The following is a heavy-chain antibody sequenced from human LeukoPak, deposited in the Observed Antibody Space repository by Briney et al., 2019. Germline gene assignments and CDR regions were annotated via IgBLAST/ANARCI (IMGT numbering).Heavy chain of an antibody. CDR2: IKEDGSER. V-gene: IGHV3-7*02. CDR3: ARGYYSSSRFDS. J-gene: IGHJ4*02. CDR1: GFTFTRYW. D-gene: IGHD6-13*01. Sequence: GGSQRLSCAASGFTFTRYWMSWVHQAPGKGLEWVASIKEDGSERHYVDSVKGRFTISRDNAENTLYMRMNSLRPEDTAVYYCARGYYSSSRFDSWGQGTLVTVSS.